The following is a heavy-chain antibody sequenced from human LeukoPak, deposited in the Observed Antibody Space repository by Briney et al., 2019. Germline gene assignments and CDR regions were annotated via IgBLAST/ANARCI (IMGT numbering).Heavy chain of an antibody. CDR3: AAAAGHFDY. D-gene: IGHD6-13*01. V-gene: IGHV3-7*03. Sequence: GGSLRLSCAASGFTFSSYWMSWVRQAPGKGLEWVANIKQDGSEKYYVDSVKGRFTISRDNAKNSLYLQINSLRAEDTAVYYCAAAAGHFDYWGQGTLVTVSA. CDR1: GFTFSSYW. J-gene: IGHJ4*02. CDR2: IKQDGSEK.